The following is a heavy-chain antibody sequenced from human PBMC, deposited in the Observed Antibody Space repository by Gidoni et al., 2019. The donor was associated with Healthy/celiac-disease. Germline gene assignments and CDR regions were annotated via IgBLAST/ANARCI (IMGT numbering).Heavy chain of an antibody. D-gene: IGHD6-13*01. CDR3: AREPSRGAAAGGDYFDY. CDR1: GFTFDDYG. CDR2: INWNGGST. V-gene: IGHV3-20*04. J-gene: IGHJ4*02. Sequence: EVQLWESGGGVVRPGGSLRLSGAASGFTFDDYGMSWVRQAPGKGLEWVSGINWNGGSTGYADSVKGRFTISRDNAKNSLYLQMNSLRAEDTALYYCAREPSRGAAAGGDYFDYWGQGTLVTVSS.